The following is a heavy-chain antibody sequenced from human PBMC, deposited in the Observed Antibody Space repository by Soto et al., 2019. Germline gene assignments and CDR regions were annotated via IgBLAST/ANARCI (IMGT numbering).Heavy chain of an antibody. Sequence: QVQLVQSGTEVNKSGSSVKVSCQVSGGLFNSNGINWVRQAPGQGLEWMGSIIPVFGTTKYAQKFQARVTISAEESTNTVYIQLSSLKSDDAAIYYCARGGGVTWTGWFDPWGQGTPVVVSS. CDR1: GGLFNSNG. D-gene: IGHD3-16*01. CDR2: IIPVFGTT. J-gene: IGHJ5*02. CDR3: ARGGGVTWTGWFDP. V-gene: IGHV1-69*18.